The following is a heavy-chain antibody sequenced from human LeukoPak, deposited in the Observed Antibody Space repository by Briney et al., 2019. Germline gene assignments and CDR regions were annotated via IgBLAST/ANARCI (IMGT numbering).Heavy chain of an antibody. Sequence: SETLSLTCAVYGGSFSGYYWSWIRQPPGKGLEWIGEINHSGRTNYNPSLKSRVTISVDTSKTQFSLKLSSVTAADTAVYYCARGPPGLLGGMDVWGQGTTVTVSS. V-gene: IGHV4-34*01. CDR3: ARGPPGLLGGMDV. CDR2: INHSGRT. CDR1: GGSFSGYY. J-gene: IGHJ6*02. D-gene: IGHD3-16*01.